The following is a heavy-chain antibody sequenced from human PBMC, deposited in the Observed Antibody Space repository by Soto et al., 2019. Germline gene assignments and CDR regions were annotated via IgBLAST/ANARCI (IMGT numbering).Heavy chain of an antibody. V-gene: IGHV4-31*03. CDR2: IYYSGST. CDR3: ARDSLYCSGGRCYSGGDYYGMDV. J-gene: IGHJ6*02. D-gene: IGHD2-15*01. Sequence: SETLSLTCTVSGGSISSGGYYWSWIRQHPGKGLEWIGYIYYSGSTYYNPSLKSRVTISVDTSKNQFSLKLSSVTAADTAVYYCARDSLYCSGGRCYSGGDYYGMDVWGQGTTVTVSS. CDR1: GGSISSGGYY.